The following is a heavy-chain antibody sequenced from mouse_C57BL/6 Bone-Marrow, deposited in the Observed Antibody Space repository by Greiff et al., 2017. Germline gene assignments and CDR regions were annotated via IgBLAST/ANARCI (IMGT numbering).Heavy chain of an antibody. CDR1: GYAFTNYL. Sequence: QVQLQQSGAELVRPGTSVKVSCKASGYAFTNYLIEWVKQRPGQGLEWIGVINPGSGGTNYNEKFKGKATLTADKSSSTAYMQLSSLTSEYSAVYFCARRGIVTTYYFDYWGQGTTLTVSS. V-gene: IGHV1-54*01. D-gene: IGHD2-5*01. CDR3: ARRGIVTTYYFDY. J-gene: IGHJ2*01. CDR2: INPGSGGT.